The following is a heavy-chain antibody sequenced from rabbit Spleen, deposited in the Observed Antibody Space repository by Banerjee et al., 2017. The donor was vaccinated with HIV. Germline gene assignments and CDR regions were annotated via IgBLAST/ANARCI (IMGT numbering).Heavy chain of an antibody. V-gene: IGHV1S45*01. CDR2: IYGGSSGNT. D-gene: IGHD4-2*01. J-gene: IGHJ4*01. CDR1: GFSFSSSYW. Sequence: QEQLEESGGDLVKPEGSLTLTCTVSGFSFSSSYWICWVRQAPGKGLEWIACIYGGSSGNTYYASWAKGRFTISKTSSTTVTLQMTSLTAAATATYFCARDAGIYDYIDGYFNLWGPSTLVTVS. CDR3: ARDAGIYDYIDGYFNL.